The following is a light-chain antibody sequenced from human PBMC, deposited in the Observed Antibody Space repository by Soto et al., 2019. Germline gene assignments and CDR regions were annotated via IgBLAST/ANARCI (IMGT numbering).Light chain of an antibody. J-gene: IGLJ1*01. CDR1: SSDVGSYSF. Sequence: QSVLTQPASVSGSPGQSITISCTGTSSDVGSYSFVSWYQHHPGQAPKLMIYEDIKRPSGISNRFSGSKSGSTASLTISGLQPEDQADYFCCSYAGSDTYVFGTGTKV. V-gene: IGLV2-23*01. CDR2: EDI. CDR3: CSYAGSDTYV.